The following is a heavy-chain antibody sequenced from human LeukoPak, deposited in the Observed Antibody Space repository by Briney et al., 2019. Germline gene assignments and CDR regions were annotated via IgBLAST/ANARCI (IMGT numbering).Heavy chain of an antibody. CDR2: LYPGDSDT. CDR1: GYSFTTYW. D-gene: IGHD5-12*01. J-gene: IGHJ5*02. V-gene: IGHV5-51*01. Sequence: GESVKISCKGSGYSFTTYWIGWVRQVPGKGLAWMGILYPGDSDTRCSPSFQGQVTISFAKSISTAYLQWSSLKSSDTARYYCARLGSSGYDPWFDPWGQGPLVSVSS. CDR3: ARLGSSGYDPWFDP.